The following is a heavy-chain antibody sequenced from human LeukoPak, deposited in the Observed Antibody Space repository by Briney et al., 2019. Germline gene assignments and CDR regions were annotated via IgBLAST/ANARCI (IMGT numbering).Heavy chain of an antibody. CDR3: ARVLGSYSSGWYVYYYYYYYMDV. CDR2: INWNGGSI. D-gene: IGHD6-19*01. Sequence: GGSLRLSCTASGFTFDDYGMSWVRQAPGKGLEWVSGINWNGGSIGYADSVKGRFTISRDNAKNSLYLQMNSLRAEDTAVYYCARVLGSYSSGWYVYYYYYYYMDVWGKGTTVTVSS. V-gene: IGHV3-20*04. J-gene: IGHJ6*03. CDR1: GFTFDDYG.